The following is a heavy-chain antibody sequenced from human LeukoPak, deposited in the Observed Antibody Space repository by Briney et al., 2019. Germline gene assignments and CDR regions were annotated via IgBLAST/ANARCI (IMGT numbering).Heavy chain of an antibody. CDR1: GGSFSGYY. Sequence: SETLSLTCAVYGGSFSGYYWSWIRQPPGKGLEWIGEINHSGSTNYNPSLKSRVTISVDTSKNQFSLKLSSVTAADTAVYYCARGSQSLGYCSGGSCRAKISDYWGQGTLVTVSS. CDR3: ARGSQSLGYCSGGSCRAKISDY. V-gene: IGHV4-34*01. J-gene: IGHJ4*02. CDR2: INHSGST. D-gene: IGHD2-15*01.